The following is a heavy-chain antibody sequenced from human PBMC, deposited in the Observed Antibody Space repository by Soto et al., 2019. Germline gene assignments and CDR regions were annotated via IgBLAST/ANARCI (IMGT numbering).Heavy chain of an antibody. CDR1: GGSISSYY. J-gene: IGHJ5*02. CDR2: IYYSGST. V-gene: IGHV4-59*01. Sequence: SETLSLTCTVSGGSISSYYWSWIRQPPGKGLEWIGYIYYSGSTNYNPSLKSRVTIAVDTSKIQFSLKLSAVTAADTAVYYCARHYDFWSGSPFDPWGQGTLVTVSA. D-gene: IGHD3-3*01. CDR3: ARHYDFWSGSPFDP.